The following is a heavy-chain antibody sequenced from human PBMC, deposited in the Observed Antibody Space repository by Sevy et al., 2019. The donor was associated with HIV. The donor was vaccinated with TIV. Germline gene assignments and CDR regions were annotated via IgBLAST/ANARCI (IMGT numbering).Heavy chain of an antibody. CDR1: GYIFSDYW. D-gene: IGHD4-17*01. Sequence: ASVKVSCKASGYIFSDYWIYWVRQAPGQGFEWMGWINPASGATVSGQKFQGRVAMTSDTSINTAYMELYRLTSDDTAVYYCARGGSYGNYWGQGSLVTVSS. CDR2: INPASGAT. CDR3: ARGGSYGNY. V-gene: IGHV1-2*02. J-gene: IGHJ4*02.